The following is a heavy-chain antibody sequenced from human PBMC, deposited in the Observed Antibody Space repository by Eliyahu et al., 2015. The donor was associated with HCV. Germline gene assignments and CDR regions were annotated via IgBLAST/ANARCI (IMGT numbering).Heavy chain of an antibody. CDR3: ARSGSWYYFDY. CDR1: XFXXRGYS. V-gene: IGHV3-48*01. Sequence: EVQLVESGGGLAXPGGXLXLSCAASXFXXRGYSXNWVRQAPGKGLEWVSFISSGSDTIFYADSVKGRFTISRDNAKNSLFLQMNSLRAEDTAVYYCARSGSWYYFDYWGQGTLVTASS. D-gene: IGHD3-10*01. CDR2: ISSGSDTI. J-gene: IGHJ4*02.